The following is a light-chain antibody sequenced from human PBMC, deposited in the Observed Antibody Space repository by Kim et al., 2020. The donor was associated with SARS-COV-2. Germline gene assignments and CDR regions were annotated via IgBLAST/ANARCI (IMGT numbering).Light chain of an antibody. CDR3: QAWDSSTAV. Sequence: VSPGQTASITCSGDKLGDKYACWYQQKPGQSPVLVIYQDSKRPSGIPERFSGSNYGNTATLTISGTQAMDEADYYCQAWDSSTAVFGGGTQLTVL. J-gene: IGLJ3*02. CDR2: QDS. CDR1: KLGDKY. V-gene: IGLV3-1*01.